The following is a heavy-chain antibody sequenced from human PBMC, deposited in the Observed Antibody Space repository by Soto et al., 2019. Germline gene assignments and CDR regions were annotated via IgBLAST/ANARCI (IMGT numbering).Heavy chain of an antibody. CDR2: IYYTGST. CDR3: ARADYGDRGLAFDS. Sequence: SETLSLTCTVSGSSTGSGGYYWSWIRQHPGKGLEWIGYIYYTGSTYYSPSLKSRASISVDTSKNQFSLKLDSVTAADTAVYYCARADYGDRGLAFDSWGQGTLVTVSS. D-gene: IGHD4-17*01. J-gene: IGHJ4*02. V-gene: IGHV4-31*03. CDR1: GSSTGSGGYY.